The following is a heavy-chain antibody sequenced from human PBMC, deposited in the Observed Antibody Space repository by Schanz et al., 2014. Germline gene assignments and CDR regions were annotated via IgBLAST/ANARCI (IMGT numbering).Heavy chain of an antibody. CDR3: AKDLYNYGIFDS. D-gene: IGHD3-16*01. CDR2: MSGSGSTA. J-gene: IGHJ5*01. V-gene: IGHV3-23*04. Sequence: GQLVESGGGVVQPGRSLRLSCAASGFTFFGSFAMSWVRQAPGKGLEWVSGMSGSGSTADYADSVKGRFTISRDNSRKTLYLQMNSLRADDTAVYYCAKDLYNYGIFDSWGQGTLVTVSS. CDR1: GFTFFGSFA.